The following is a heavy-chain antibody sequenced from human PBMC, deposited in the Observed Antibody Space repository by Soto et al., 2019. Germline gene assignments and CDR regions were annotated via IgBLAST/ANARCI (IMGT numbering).Heavy chain of an antibody. J-gene: IGHJ6*02. V-gene: IGHV3-33*01. CDR3: AIASGPYGMDV. D-gene: IGHD3-10*01. CDR2: IWYDGSNK. Sequence: GGSLRLSCAASGFTFSSYGMHWVRQAPGKGLEWVAVIWYDGSNKYYADSVKGRFTISRDNSKNTLYLQMNSLRAEDTAVYYCAIASGPYGMDVWGQVTTFTVSS. CDR1: GFTFSSYG.